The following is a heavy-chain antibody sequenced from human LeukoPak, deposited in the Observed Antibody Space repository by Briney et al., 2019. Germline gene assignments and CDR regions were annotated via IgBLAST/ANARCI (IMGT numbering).Heavy chain of an antibody. D-gene: IGHD2-8*01. CDR1: GGSISSGDYY. V-gene: IGHV4-30-4*08. CDR2: IYYSGST. CDR3: ARDTVGYCTNGVCHNWFDP. J-gene: IGHJ5*02. Sequence: SETLSLTCTVSGGSISSGDYYWSWIRQPPGKGREWIGYIYYSGSTYYNPSLKSRVTISVDTSKNQFSLKLSSVTAADTAVYYCARDTVGYCTNGVCHNWFDPWGQGTLVTVSS.